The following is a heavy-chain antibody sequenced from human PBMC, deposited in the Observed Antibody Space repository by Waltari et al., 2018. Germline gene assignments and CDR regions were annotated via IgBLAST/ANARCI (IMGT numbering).Heavy chain of an antibody. D-gene: IGHD7-27*01. CDR1: GCSISSHY. CDR3: ARTGLRTGDGLDY. J-gene: IGHJ4*02. Sequence: QVQLQESGPGLVKPSETLSLTCTVSGCSISSHYWSWIRQPPGKGLEWIGYIYYRGSTNYNTSLKSRVTISVETAKNQCSLKLSSGTAADTAVYDWARTGLRTGDGLDYWGQGTLVTVSS. CDR2: IYYRGST. V-gene: IGHV4-59*11.